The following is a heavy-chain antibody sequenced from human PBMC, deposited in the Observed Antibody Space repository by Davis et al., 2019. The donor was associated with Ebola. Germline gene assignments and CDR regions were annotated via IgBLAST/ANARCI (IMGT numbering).Heavy chain of an antibody. D-gene: IGHD6-13*01. Sequence: PSETLSLTCTVSGGSISSYYWSWIRQPPGKGLEWIGYIYYSGSTNYNPSLKSRVTISVDTSKNQFSLKLSSVTAADTAVYYCARFFLAAAGTSHGPVDYWGQGTLVTVSS. J-gene: IGHJ4*02. V-gene: IGHV4-59*01. CDR1: GGSISSYY. CDR3: ARFFLAAAGTSHGPVDY. CDR2: IYYSGST.